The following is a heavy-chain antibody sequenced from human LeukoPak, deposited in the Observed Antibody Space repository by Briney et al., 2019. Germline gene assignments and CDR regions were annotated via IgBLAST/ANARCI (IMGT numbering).Heavy chain of an antibody. V-gene: IGHV3-48*01. J-gene: IGHJ4*02. CDR2: ISSSSSTI. D-gene: IGHD3-3*01. CDR3: ARGFGEKNTYYDFWSGYYTGTPHTAFDY. Sequence: GGSLRLSCAASGFTFSSYSMNWVRQAPGKGLEWVSYISSSSSTIYYADSVKGRFTISRDNAKNSLYLQMNSLRAEDTAVYYCARGFGEKNTYYDFWSGYYTGTPHTAFDYWGQGTLVTVSS. CDR1: GFTFSSYS.